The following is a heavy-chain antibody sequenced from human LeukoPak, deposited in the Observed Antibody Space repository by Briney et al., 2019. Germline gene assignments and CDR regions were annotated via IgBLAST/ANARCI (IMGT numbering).Heavy chain of an antibody. Sequence: GGSLRLSCAASGFTFSNYAMRWVRQAPGKGLEWVSAITGSGGNTYYADSVKGRFTISRDNSKNTVFLQMNSLRAEDTAVYYCAKWGDYDVLTGYYVSDYWGQGTLVTVSS. V-gene: IGHV3-23*01. CDR1: GFTFSNYA. CDR2: ITGSGGNT. CDR3: AKWGDYDVLTGYYVSDY. J-gene: IGHJ4*02. D-gene: IGHD3-9*01.